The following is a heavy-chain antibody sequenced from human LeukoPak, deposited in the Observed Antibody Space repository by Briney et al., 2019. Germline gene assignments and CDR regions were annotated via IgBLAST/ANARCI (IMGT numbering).Heavy chain of an antibody. D-gene: IGHD2-2*01. J-gene: IGHJ1*01. Sequence: GGSLRLSCAASGFTFSSYAMSWVRQAPGKGLEWVSAISGSGGSTYYADSVKGRFTISRDNSKNTLYLQMNSLRAEDTAVYYCVTHRSSTSWIFQHWGQGTLVTVSS. CDR1: GFTFSSYA. V-gene: IGHV3-23*01. CDR3: VTHRSSTSWIFQH. CDR2: ISGSGGST.